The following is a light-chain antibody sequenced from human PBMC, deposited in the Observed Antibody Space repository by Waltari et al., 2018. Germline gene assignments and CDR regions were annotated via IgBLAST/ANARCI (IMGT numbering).Light chain of an antibody. CDR3: QHSYSTPYT. CDR1: QSVSTY. Sequence: DIQMTQSPSSLSASVGDRVTITCRASQSVSTYLNWYQQKPGKAPNLLIYAASSLQSGVPSRFRGSGYGTDFTLTISSLQPEDFATYYCQHSYSTPYTFGQGTKLEIK. V-gene: IGKV1-39*01. J-gene: IGKJ2*01. CDR2: AAS.